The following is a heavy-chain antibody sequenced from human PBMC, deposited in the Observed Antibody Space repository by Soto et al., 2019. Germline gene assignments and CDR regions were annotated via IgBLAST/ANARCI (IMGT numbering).Heavy chain of an antibody. CDR3: ARGSTGIRAAGPINYYYYMDV. CDR2: INHSGST. D-gene: IGHD6-13*01. Sequence: QVQLQQWGAGLLKPSETLSLTCAVYGGSFSGYYWSWIRQPPGKGLEWIGEINHSGSTNYNPSRNSRVTISVDTSKNQFSLKLSSVTAADTAVYYCARGSTGIRAAGPINYYYYMDVWGKGTTVTVSS. J-gene: IGHJ6*03. V-gene: IGHV4-34*01. CDR1: GGSFSGYY.